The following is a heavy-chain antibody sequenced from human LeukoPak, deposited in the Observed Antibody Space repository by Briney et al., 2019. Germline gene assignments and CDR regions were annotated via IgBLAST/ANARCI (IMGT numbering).Heavy chain of an antibody. Sequence: SEALSLTCAVYGGSFSAYYWSWIRQPPGKGLEWIGEVNHSGSVHYNPSLKRRVTISLDTSKDQFSLKLSSVTAADTAVYYCARQSGSSTWSFDYWGQGTLVTVSS. CDR2: VNHSGSV. CDR1: GGSFSAYY. J-gene: IGHJ4*02. D-gene: IGHD6-13*01. CDR3: ARQSGSSTWSFDY. V-gene: IGHV4-34*01.